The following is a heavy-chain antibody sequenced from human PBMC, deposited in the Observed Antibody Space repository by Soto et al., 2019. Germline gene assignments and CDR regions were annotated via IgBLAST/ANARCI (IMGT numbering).Heavy chain of an antibody. Sequence: QVQLVQSGAEVKKTGASVKVSCKASGYTFTNYYLHWVRQAPGQGLEWMGIINPSGGSASYPHKFQGRVTMTRDTSTSTVYMELRSLTSEDTAVYYCARGFIAAGGNNWFDPWGQGTLVTVSS. CDR3: ARGFIAAGGNNWFDP. CDR2: INPSGGSA. CDR1: GYTFTNYY. V-gene: IGHV1-46*01. D-gene: IGHD6-13*01. J-gene: IGHJ5*02.